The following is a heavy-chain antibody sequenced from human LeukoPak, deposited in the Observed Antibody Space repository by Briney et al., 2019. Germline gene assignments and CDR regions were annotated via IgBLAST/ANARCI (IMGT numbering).Heavy chain of an antibody. Sequence: VASVKVSCKASGYTFTGYYMHWVRQAPGQGLEWMGWINPNSGGTNYAQKFQGRVTMTRDTSISTAYMELSRLRSDDTAVYYCARDGSYSSSWYFDYWGQGTLVTVSS. J-gene: IGHJ4*02. V-gene: IGHV1-2*02. CDR2: INPNSGGT. D-gene: IGHD6-13*01. CDR3: ARDGSYSSSWYFDY. CDR1: GYTFTGYY.